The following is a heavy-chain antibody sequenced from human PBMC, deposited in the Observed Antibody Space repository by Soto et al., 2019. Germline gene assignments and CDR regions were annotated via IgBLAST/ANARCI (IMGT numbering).Heavy chain of an antibody. J-gene: IGHJ4*02. V-gene: IGHV3-21*01. D-gene: IGHD1-20*01. CDR3: AREDSIIIPDVSDF. CDR1: GFNFNNYG. CDR2: VSKSDYT. Sequence: PGGSLRLSCAVSGFNFNNYGINWVRQAPGKGLEWVSSVSKSDYTYYSDSVKGRFTISRDNAKNSVSLQMNTLRAEDTAVYYCAREDSIIIPDVSDFWGQGTLVPVSS.